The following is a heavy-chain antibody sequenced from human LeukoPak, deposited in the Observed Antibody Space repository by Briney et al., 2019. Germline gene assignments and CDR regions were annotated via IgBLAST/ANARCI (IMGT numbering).Heavy chain of an antibody. D-gene: IGHD6-13*01. CDR1: GGSISSYY. V-gene: IGHV4-59*01. CDR2: IYDSGST. Sequence: SETLSLTCTVSGGSISSYYWSWIRQPPGKGLDWIGYIYDSGSTKYNPSLKSRVAISRDTSEHQFSLKLTSVTAADTAVYYCAREGSSVYYYYGMDVWGQGTTVTVSS. J-gene: IGHJ6*02. CDR3: AREGSSVYYYYGMDV.